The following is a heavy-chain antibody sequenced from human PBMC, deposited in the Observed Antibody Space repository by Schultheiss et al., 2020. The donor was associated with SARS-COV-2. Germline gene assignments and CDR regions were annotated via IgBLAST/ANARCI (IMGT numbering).Heavy chain of an antibody. CDR1: GYTFTDYY. D-gene: IGHD6-19*01. CDR2: INPDSGAT. Sequence: ASVKVSCKTSGYTFTDYYIHWVRQAPGQGLEWMGRINPDSGATSSAQRFQGRVTMTTDTSTSTAYMELRSLRSDDTAVYYCARVPRSPFAAVKQWLFDYWGQGTLVTVSS. J-gene: IGHJ4*02. CDR3: ARVPRSPFAAVKQWLFDY. V-gene: IGHV1-2*06.